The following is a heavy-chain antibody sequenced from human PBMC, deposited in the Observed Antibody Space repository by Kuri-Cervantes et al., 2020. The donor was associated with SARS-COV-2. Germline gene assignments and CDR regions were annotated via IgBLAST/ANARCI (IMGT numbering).Heavy chain of an antibody. CDR2: IIPIFGTA. J-gene: IGHJ4*02. CDR1: GYTFTGYY. Sequence: SVKVSCKASGYTFTGYYMHWVRQAPGQGLEWMGGIIPIFGTANYAQKFQGRVTVTADESTSTAYMELSSLRAEDTAVYYCAKEWEGATPRGYWGQGIQVTVSS. CDR3: AKEWEGATPRGY. V-gene: IGHV1-69*13. D-gene: IGHD1-26*01.